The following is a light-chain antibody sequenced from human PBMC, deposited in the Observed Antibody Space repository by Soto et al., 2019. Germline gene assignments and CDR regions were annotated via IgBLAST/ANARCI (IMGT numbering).Light chain of an antibody. Sequence: EIGMTQSPATLSVSPGERATLSCRASQSVSSNLGWYQQKRGQAPKLLIYGPSTRATGIPARFSGSGSGTEFTLTLSILQSEDFAVYYCQQYNNWPPTFGQGTKLEIK. CDR1: QSVSSN. V-gene: IGKV3-15*01. J-gene: IGKJ2*01. CDR2: GPS. CDR3: QQYNNWPPT.